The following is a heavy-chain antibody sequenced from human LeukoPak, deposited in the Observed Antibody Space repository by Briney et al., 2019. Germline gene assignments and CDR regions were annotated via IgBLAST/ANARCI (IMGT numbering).Heavy chain of an antibody. CDR1: GYPFTSSY. Sequence: ASVKVSCKASGYPFTSSYIHWVRQAPGQGLEWMGILNPSAGRTVYAQDFQGRVTMTRDVSTSTVYMELSSLTSEDTAVYYCARGGATATYFWVYLDYWGQGTLVTVSS. CDR3: ARGGATATYFWVYLDY. J-gene: IGHJ4*02. V-gene: IGHV1-46*01. CDR2: LNPSAGRT. D-gene: IGHD3-16*01.